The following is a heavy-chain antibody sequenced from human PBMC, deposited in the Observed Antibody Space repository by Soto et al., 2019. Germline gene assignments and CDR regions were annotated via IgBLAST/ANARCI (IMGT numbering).Heavy chain of an antibody. D-gene: IGHD6-19*01. J-gene: IGHJ2*01. Sequence: SETLSLTCTVSGGSLSSISYYWGWLRQPPGKGLEWIGSIYYSGGTYYNPSLKSRVTISVDTSKTQYSLKLSSVTAADTAVYYCARHTRAVAGNRYWYFDLWGRGTLVTVSS. CDR3: ARHTRAVAGNRYWYFDL. CDR1: GGSLSSISYY. V-gene: IGHV4-39*01. CDR2: IYYSGGT.